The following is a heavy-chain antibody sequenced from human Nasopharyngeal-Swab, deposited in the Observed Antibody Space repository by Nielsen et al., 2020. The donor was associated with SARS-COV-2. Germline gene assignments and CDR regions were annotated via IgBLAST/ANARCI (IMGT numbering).Heavy chain of an antibody. Sequence: GESLKISCAASGFTFSSYSMNWVRQAPGKGLEWVSSISSSSSYIYYADSVKGRFTISRDNAKNSLYLQMNSLRAEDTAVYYCAREKMEYYYDSSGYYRGAFDIWGQGTMVTVSS. CDR2: ISSSSSYI. V-gene: IGHV3-21*01. CDR1: GFTFSSYS. J-gene: IGHJ3*02. D-gene: IGHD3-22*01. CDR3: AREKMEYYYDSSGYYRGAFDI.